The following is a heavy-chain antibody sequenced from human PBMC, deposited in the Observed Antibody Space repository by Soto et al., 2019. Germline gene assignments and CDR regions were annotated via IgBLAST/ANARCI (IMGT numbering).Heavy chain of an antibody. CDR3: ARGRVAALLPYYFDL. CDR1: GFSVSNNY. CDR2: IYSGGST. Sequence: GGSLRLSCAASGFSVSNNYLNWVRQAPGKGLEWVSVIYSGGSTYYAGSVKGRFSISRDDSKNTLYLQMNSLRAEDTAVYYCARGRVAALLPYYFDLRGQGTLVTVSS. V-gene: IGHV3-53*01. J-gene: IGHJ4*02. D-gene: IGHD6-6*01.